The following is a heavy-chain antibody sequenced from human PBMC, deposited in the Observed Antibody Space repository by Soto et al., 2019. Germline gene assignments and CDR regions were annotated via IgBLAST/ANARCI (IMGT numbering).Heavy chain of an antibody. Sequence: QVQLQESGPGLVKPSETLSLTCTVSGGSISNYYWSWIRQPPGKGLEWIGYIYYSGSTNYNPSLKSRVTISVDTVKNQFSLKLSSVTAAEAAGYYCAGPWGRSFDYWGQGTLVTVPS. CDR3: AGPWGRSFDY. CDR2: IYYSGST. J-gene: IGHJ4*02. D-gene: IGHD2-15*01. V-gene: IGHV4-59*08. CDR1: GGSISNYY.